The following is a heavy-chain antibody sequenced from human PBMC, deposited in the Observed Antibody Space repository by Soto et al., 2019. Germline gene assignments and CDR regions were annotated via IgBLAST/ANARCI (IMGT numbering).Heavy chain of an antibody. CDR1: GFTFSTYS. CDR2: ISSNSNYI. D-gene: IGHD6-6*01. J-gene: IGHJ6*02. CDR3: ARDEEARPYFYGMDV. Sequence: GSLRLSCAASGFTFSTYSMNWVRQAPGKGLEWVSCISSNSNYIYYADSVKGRFTISRDNAQSSLYLQMNSLRAEDTAVYYCARDEEARPYFYGMDVWGQGTTVTVS. V-gene: IGHV3-21*01.